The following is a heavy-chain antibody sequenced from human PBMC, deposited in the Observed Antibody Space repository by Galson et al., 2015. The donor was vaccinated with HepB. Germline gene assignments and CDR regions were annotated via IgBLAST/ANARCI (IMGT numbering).Heavy chain of an antibody. V-gene: IGHV3-21*01. D-gene: IGHD3-10*01. CDR1: GITFNTYS. Sequence: SLRLSCAASGITFNTYSMNWVRQAPGKGLEWVSSISSSSYIYYADSAKGRFTISRDNARNSLYLQMNSLRAEDTAVYHCATVEILVVRGGLRTRSYFDYWGRGTLVAVSS. CDR2: ISSSSYI. J-gene: IGHJ2*01. CDR3: ATVEILVVRGGLRTRSYFDY.